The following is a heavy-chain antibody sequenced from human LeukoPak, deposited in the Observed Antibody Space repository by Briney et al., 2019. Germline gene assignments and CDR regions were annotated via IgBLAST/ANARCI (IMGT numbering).Heavy chain of an antibody. D-gene: IGHD3-10*01. Sequence: SETLSLTCTVSGGSISSNSYYWGWIRQPPGKGLEWIGSIYYSGRTYYNPSLKSRVTISVDTSKNQFSLKLSSVTAADTAVYYCARRQAPRNDKMVRGVHFDYWAQGTLVTVSS. CDR1: GGSISSNSYY. J-gene: IGHJ4*02. CDR3: ARRQAPRNDKMVRGVHFDY. CDR2: IYYSGRT. V-gene: IGHV4-39*07.